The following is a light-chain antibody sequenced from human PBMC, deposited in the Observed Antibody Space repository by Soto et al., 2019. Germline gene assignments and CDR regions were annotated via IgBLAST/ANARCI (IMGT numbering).Light chain of an antibody. V-gene: IGKV1-39*01. CDR2: AAS. J-gene: IGKJ2*01. Sequence: DIQMTQSPSSLSASVGDRVTITCRARQSISSYLNWYQQRPGKAPKLLIYAASSLQSGVPSRFSGSGSGAEFTLTISSLQPEDFATYYCQQSYTIPFTFGQGNKLEI. CDR1: QSISSY. CDR3: QQSYTIPFT.